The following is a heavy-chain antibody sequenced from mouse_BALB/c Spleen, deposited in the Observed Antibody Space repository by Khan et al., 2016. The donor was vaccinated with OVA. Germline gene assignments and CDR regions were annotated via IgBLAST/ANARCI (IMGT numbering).Heavy chain of an antibody. Sequence: EVQLQESGPGLVKPSQSLSLTCTVTGYSITNDYAWNLIRQFPGNKLEWMGYISYSGSTNYTPALNSRISITRDTSKNQFFLQLNSVTTEDTATSYCARDGSGYNYAMDYWGQGTSVTVSS. CDR2: ISYSGST. CDR3: ARDGSGYNYAMDY. D-gene: IGHD2-3*01. CDR1: GYSITNDYA. V-gene: IGHV3-2*02. J-gene: IGHJ4*01.